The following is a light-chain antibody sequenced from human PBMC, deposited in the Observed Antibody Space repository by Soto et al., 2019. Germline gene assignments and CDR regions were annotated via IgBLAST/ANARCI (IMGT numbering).Light chain of an antibody. CDR1: SSNIGSNT. Sequence: QSALTQPPSASGTPGHRVTISCSGSSSNIGSNTVNWYQQLPGTAPKLLIYSNNQRPSGVPDRFSGSKSGTSASLAISGLQFEDETDYYCAARDDSLNGYVFGTGTMVTVL. CDR2: SNN. J-gene: IGLJ1*01. CDR3: AARDDSLNGYV. V-gene: IGLV1-44*01.